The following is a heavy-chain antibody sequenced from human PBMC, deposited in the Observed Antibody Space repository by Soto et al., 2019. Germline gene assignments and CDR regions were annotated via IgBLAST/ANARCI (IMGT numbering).Heavy chain of an antibody. CDR1: GDTFTSYY. CDR2: INPNGGST. Sequence: ASVKVSCKAPGDTFTSYYMHWVRQAPGHGLEWMGVINPNGGSTRFAQKFQGRVTMTSDTSTSTVYMELRGLTSEDTAVYYCARDYTPLLWFGESPWFDPWGQGTLVTVSS. V-gene: IGHV1-46*01. D-gene: IGHD3-10*01. CDR3: ARDYTPLLWFGESPWFDP. J-gene: IGHJ5*02.